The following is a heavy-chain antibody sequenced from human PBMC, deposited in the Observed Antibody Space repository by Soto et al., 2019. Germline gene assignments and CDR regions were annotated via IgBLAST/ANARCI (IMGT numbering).Heavy chain of an antibody. D-gene: IGHD3-16*02. CDR1: GFTFSSYA. J-gene: IGHJ3*02. CDR2: ISGSGGST. V-gene: IGHV3-23*01. CDR3: AKGVSGLGGSYRFGAFDI. Sequence: GGSLRLSCAASGFTFSSYAMSWVRQAPGKGLEWVSAISGSGGSTYYADSVKGRFTISRDNSKNTLYLQMNSLRAEDTAVYYCAKGVSGLGGSYRFGAFDIWGQGTMVTVSS.